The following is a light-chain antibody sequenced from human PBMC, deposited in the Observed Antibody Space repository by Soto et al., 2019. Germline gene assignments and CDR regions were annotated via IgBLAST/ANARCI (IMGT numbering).Light chain of an antibody. CDR3: QVRDVWPT. CDR2: DAS. CDR1: QSVSTS. Sequence: IVLTQSPATLSLSPGERAALSCRASQSVSTSLAWYQHKPGQAPRLILYDASKRAPGIPARFSGSGSGTDFTLTISSPEPEDFAVYYCQVRDVWPTFGQGTKVESK. J-gene: IGKJ1*01. V-gene: IGKV3-11*01.